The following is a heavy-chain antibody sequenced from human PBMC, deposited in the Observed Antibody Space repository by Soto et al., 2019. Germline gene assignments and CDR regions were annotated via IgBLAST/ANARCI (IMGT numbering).Heavy chain of an antibody. J-gene: IGHJ5*02. D-gene: IGHD6-13*01. CDR3: ARVGLYSSSPWVWFDP. CDR2: INPNSGGT. CDR1: GYTFTGYY. V-gene: IGHV1-2*04. Sequence: QVQLVQSGAEVKKPGASVKVSCKASGYTFTGYYMHWVRQAPGQGLEWMGWINPNSGGTNYAQKFQGWVTRTRDTSLSRAYMGLSRLRSDDTAVYYCARVGLYSSSPWVWFDPWGQRTLVTVSS.